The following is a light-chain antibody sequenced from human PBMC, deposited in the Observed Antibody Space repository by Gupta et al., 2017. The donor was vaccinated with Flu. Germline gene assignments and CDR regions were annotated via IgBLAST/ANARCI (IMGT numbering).Light chain of an antibody. Sequence: GERATLSCRASQYISTYLAWYQHRPGQAPRLLIYDTSSRAAGLPARFSGSGSGTDFTLTISSPEPEDIAVYYCQQRVNWPPTFGGGTKVEIK. CDR3: QQRVNWPPT. J-gene: IGKJ4*01. V-gene: IGKV3-11*01. CDR2: DTS. CDR1: QYISTY.